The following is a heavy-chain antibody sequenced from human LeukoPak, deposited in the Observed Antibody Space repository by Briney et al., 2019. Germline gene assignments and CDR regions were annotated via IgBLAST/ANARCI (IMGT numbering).Heavy chain of an antibody. D-gene: IGHD3-16*01. V-gene: IGHV1-8*01. CDR1: GYTFTSYD. CDR2: MNPNSGNT. CDR3: ARDTRQGGFDY. J-gene: IGHJ4*02. Sequence: GASVKVSCTASGYTFTSYDTNWVRQATGQGLEWMGWMNPNSGNTGYAQKFQGRVTMTRNTSISTAYMELSSLRSEDTAVYYCARDTRQGGFDYWGQGTLVTVSS.